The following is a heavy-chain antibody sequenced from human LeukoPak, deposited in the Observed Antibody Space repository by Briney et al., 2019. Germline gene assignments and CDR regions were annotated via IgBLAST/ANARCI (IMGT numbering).Heavy chain of an antibody. CDR1: GFTFSGYA. V-gene: IGHV3-23*01. CDR2: VDGRGSST. J-gene: IGHJ4*02. Sequence: GGSLRLSCAASGFTFSGYALSWVRQAPGKGLEWVSAVDGRGSSTYYADSVKGRFTISRDNSNNTLYLQMNSLRAEDTAEYYCAKDLSGSGSYYPLDYWGQGTLVTVSS. CDR3: AKDLSGSGSYYPLDY. D-gene: IGHD3-10*01.